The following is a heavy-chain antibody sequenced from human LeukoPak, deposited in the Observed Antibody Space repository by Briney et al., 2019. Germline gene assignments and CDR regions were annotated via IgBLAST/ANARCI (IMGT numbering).Heavy chain of an antibody. CDR3: ARGGALWSGYCPNWFGP. CDR2: IYSGGST. J-gene: IGHJ5*02. V-gene: IGHV3-66*02. CDR1: RFTVSSNY. D-gene: IGHD3-3*01. Sequence: GGSLRLSCAASRFTVSSNYMSWVRQAPGKGLEWVSVIYSGGSTYYADSVKGRFTISRDNSKNTLYLQMNSLRAEDTAVYYCARGGALWSGYCPNWFGPWGQGTLVTVSS.